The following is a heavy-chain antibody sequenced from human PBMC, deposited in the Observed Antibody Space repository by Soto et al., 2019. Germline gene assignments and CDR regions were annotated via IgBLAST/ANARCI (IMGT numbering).Heavy chain of an antibody. D-gene: IGHD3-22*01. J-gene: IGHJ6*02. CDR2: INPNSGGT. V-gene: IGHV1-2*04. Sequence: ASVKVSCKASGYTFTGYFMHWVRQAPGQGLEWMGWINPNSGGTNYAQKFQGWVTMTRDTSISTAYMELSRLRSDDTAVYYCARYYYDSSGYPYYYYGMDVWGQGTTVTVSS. CDR1: GYTFTGYF. CDR3: ARYYYDSSGYPYYYYGMDV.